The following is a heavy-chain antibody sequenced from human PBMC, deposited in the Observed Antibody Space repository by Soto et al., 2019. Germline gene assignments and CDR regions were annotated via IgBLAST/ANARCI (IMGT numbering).Heavy chain of an antibody. CDR3: AKGGDYGSGLFDP. Sequence: EVQLLESGGGLVQPGGSLRLSCAASGFTFSRYAMSWVRQAPGKGLEWVSAISGSGGSTYYADSVKGRFTISRDNYKNTLYLQMNSLRAEDTAVYYGAKGGDYGSGLFDPWGQGTLVTVSS. V-gene: IGHV3-23*01. CDR1: GFTFSRYA. CDR2: ISGSGGST. D-gene: IGHD3-10*01. J-gene: IGHJ5*02.